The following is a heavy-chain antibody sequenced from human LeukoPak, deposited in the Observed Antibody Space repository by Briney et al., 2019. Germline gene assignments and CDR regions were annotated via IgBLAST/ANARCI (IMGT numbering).Heavy chain of an antibody. CDR3: TSGLVIKTTFDY. D-gene: IGHD3/OR15-3a*01. V-gene: IGHV1-2*02. J-gene: IGHJ4*02. CDR2: INPNSGVT. CDR1: GYTFTGYN. Sequence: GASVKVSCKASGYTFTGYNLHWVRQAPGQGLEWMGWINPNSGVTSYAQNFQGRVTMTRDTSISTAYMELTRLRSDDTAVYYCTSGLVIKTTFDYWGQGTLVTVSS.